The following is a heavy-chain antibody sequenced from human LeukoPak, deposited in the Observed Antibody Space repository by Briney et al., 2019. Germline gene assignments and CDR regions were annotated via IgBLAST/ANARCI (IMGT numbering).Heavy chain of an antibody. CDR2: INTYRGDT. CDR1: GYAFTNYG. V-gene: IGHV1-18*01. CDR3: AREPSDNWQRDDL. D-gene: IGHD3-9*01. Sequence: ASVKVSCTASGYAFTNYGISWMRQAPGQGLEWMGWINTYRGDTKYAPKFQGRVTLTTDRSTSTAYLELNSLTSDDTALYYCAREPSDNWQRDDLWGPGTLVIVSS. J-gene: IGHJ5*02.